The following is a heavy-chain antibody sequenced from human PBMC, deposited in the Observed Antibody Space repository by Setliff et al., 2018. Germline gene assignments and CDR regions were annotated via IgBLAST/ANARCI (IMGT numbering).Heavy chain of an antibody. V-gene: IGHV1-8*02. CDR3: ARVRSSSWLVVNWFDP. CDR1: GGTFSSYA. D-gene: IGHD6-13*01. Sequence: GASVKVSCKASGGTFSSYAISWVRQAPGQGLEWMGWMNPNSGNTGYAQKFQGRVTMTRDTSISTAYMELSRLRSDDTAVYYCARVRSSSWLVVNWFDPWGQGTLVTVSS. J-gene: IGHJ5*02. CDR2: MNPNSGNT.